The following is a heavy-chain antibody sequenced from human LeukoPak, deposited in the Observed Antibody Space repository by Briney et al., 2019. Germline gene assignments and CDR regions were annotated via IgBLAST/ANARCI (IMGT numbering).Heavy chain of an antibody. Sequence: GGSLRLSCAASGFTFSGYWMSWVRQAPGKGLEWVSYITTSGSTTYYADSVKGRFTISRDNAKNSLFLQMNSLRAEDTAVYYCAREAYDSSLYWGQGTLVTVSS. CDR2: ITTSGSTT. V-gene: IGHV3-48*04. J-gene: IGHJ4*02. CDR1: GFTFSGYW. CDR3: AREAYDSSLY. D-gene: IGHD3-22*01.